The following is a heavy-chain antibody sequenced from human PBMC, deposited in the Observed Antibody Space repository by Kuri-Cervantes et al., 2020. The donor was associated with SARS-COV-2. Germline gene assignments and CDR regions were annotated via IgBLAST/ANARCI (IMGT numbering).Heavy chain of an antibody. V-gene: IGHV3-23*01. CDR1: GFTFSNNA. CDR2: ISRSGIAT. J-gene: IGHJ6*03. Sequence: GGSLRLSCAASGFTFSNNAMNWVRQAPGKGLEWVSGISRSGIATYYADSVKGRFTISRDNSKNTLYLQMNSLRAEDTAVYYCARAKGETYYYYYMDVWGKGTTVTVSS. CDR3: ARAKGETYYYYYMDV. D-gene: IGHD3-16*01.